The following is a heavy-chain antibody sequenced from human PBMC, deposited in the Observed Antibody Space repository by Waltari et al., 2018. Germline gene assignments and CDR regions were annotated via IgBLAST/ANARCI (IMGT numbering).Heavy chain of an antibody. J-gene: IGHJ4*02. V-gene: IGHV4-34*01. Sequence: QVQLQQWGAVLLKPSETLSLTCAVYGGSFSGYYWSWIRQPPGKGLEWIGEINHSGSTNYNPSLKSRVTISVDTSKNQFSLKLSSVTAADTAVYYCARGQGPQFPDYWGQGTLVTVSS. CDR2: INHSGST. CDR1: GGSFSGYY. CDR3: ARGQGPQFPDY.